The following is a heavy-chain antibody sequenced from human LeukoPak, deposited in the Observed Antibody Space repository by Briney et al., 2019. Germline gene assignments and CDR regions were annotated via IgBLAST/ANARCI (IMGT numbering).Heavy chain of an antibody. Sequence: ASVKVSCKASGYTFTSYAMHWVRQAPGQRLEWIGWSNAGNGNTKYSQEFQGRVTITRDTSASTAYMELSSLRSEDMAVYYCARANRLTGAFDIWGQGTMVTVSS. CDR1: GYTFTSYA. V-gene: IGHV1-3*02. CDR2: SNAGNGNT. J-gene: IGHJ3*02. CDR3: ARANRLTGAFDI. D-gene: IGHD1-20*01.